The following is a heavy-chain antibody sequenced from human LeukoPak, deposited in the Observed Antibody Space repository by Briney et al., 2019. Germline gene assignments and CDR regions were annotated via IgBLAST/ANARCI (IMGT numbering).Heavy chain of an antibody. V-gene: IGHV3-23*01. CDR1: GFTFSSYG. CDR2: ISGSGGST. CDR3: ARGETYYYDSSGYHY. Sequence: PGGSLRLSCAASGFTFSSYGMSWVRQAPGKGLEWVSVISGSGGSTYYADSVKGRFTISRDNAKNSLYLQMNSLRAEDTAVYYCARGETYYYDSSGYHYWGQGTLVTVSS. D-gene: IGHD3-22*01. J-gene: IGHJ4*02.